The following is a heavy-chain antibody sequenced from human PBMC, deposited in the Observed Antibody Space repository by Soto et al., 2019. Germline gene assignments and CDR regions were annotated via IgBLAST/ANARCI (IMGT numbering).Heavy chain of an antibody. Sequence: PGGSLRLSCAASGFTFSRFPMSWVRQAPGKGLVWVSGFGGGAGRTFYADSVKGRCTISRDTSKDTLFLQLNSLTAEDTGVYYCAKSRSSFFYYGLDVWGQGTTVTVSS. CDR1: GFTFSRFP. J-gene: IGHJ6*02. V-gene: IGHV3-23*01. CDR3: AKSRSSFFYYGLDV. CDR2: FGGGAGRT. D-gene: IGHD3-10*01.